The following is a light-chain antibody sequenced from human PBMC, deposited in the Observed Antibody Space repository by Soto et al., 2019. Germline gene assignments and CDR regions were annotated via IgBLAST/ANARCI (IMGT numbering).Light chain of an antibody. CDR3: QQYGGSPAIT. J-gene: IGKJ5*01. Sequence: EIVLTQAPCTLSLSPGERAILPCRASQRVSSGYVAWYQQKPGQAPRLLIYGASSGATGIPDRFRASASGTDFTLTISRLEPEDFAVYFCQQYGGSPAITFGQGPRLEIK. CDR2: GAS. V-gene: IGKV3-20*01. CDR1: QRVSSGY.